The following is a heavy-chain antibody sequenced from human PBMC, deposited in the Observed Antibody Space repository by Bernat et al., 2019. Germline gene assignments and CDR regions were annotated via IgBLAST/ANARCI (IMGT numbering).Heavy chain of an antibody. CDR1: GGSISSSSYY. D-gene: IGHD3-10*01. V-gene: IGHV4-39*01. CDR2: IYYSGST. Sequence: QLQLQESGPGLVKPSETLSLTCTVSGGSISSSSYYWGWIRQPPAKGLEWIGSIYYSGSTYYNPSLKSRVTISVDTSKNQFSLKLSSVTAADTAVYYCARQRVVQGVLDYWGQGTLVTVSS. CDR3: ARQRVVQGVLDY. J-gene: IGHJ4*02.